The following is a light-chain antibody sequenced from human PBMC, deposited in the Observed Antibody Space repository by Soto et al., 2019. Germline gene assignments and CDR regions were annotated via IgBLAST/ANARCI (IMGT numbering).Light chain of an antibody. CDR3: QTWGTGIHYV. CDR2: LNGDGSH. V-gene: IGLV4-69*01. Sequence: QSVLTQSPSASASLGASVKLTCTLSSGHSSYAIAWHQQQPEKGPRYLMKLNGDGSHSKGDGIPDRFSGSSSGAERYLTISSLQSEDEADYYCQTWGTGIHYVFGTGTKPTVL. J-gene: IGLJ1*01. CDR1: SGHSSYA.